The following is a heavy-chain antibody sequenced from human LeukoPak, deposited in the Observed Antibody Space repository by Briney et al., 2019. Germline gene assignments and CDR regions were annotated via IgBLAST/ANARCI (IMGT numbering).Heavy chain of an antibody. CDR2: INHSGST. CDR1: GGSFSDYY. J-gene: IGHJ5*02. D-gene: IGHD2-21*01. V-gene: IGHV4-34*01. CDR3: ATMWSGAFDP. Sequence: SETLSLTCAVYGGSFSDYYWSWVRQPPGKGLEWIGEINHSGSTNYNTSLTSRGTISVETSKNQCSLRLSSVTAADTAVYYCATMWSGAFDPWGQGTLVTVSS.